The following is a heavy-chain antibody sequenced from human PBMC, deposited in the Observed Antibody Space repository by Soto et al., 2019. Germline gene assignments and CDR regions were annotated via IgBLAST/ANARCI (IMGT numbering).Heavy chain of an antibody. D-gene: IGHD6-13*01. Sequence: GGSLRLSCAASGFTFSSYGMHWVRQAPGKGLEWVAVIWYDGSNKYYADSVKGRFTISRDNSKNTLYLQMNSLRAEDTAVYYCASGTLSDLDTAGRLDPWGQGTLVTVSS. J-gene: IGHJ5*02. CDR1: GFTFSSYG. CDR2: IWYDGSNK. CDR3: ASGTLSDLDTAGRLDP. V-gene: IGHV3-33*01.